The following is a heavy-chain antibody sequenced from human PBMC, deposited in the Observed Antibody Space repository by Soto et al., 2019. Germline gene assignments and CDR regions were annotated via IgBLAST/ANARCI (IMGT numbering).Heavy chain of an antibody. V-gene: IGHV3-7*01. J-gene: IGHJ4*02. D-gene: IGHD5-12*01. CDR1: AFTFSNYW. Sequence: EVQLVESGGGLVQPGGSLRLSCAASAFTFSNYWMMWIRQAPGKGLEWVAHMNEDGSKKYYVDSVTGRFTISRDNAKNSLYLQLNSLRAEDTAVYYCARNRGYNQFDFWGQGTLVTVSS. CDR2: MNEDGSKK. CDR3: ARNRGYNQFDF.